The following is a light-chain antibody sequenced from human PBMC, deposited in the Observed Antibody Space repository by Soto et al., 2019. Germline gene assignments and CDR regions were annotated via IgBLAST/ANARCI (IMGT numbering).Light chain of an antibody. CDR3: CLYSVSRVSPTL. J-gene: IGLJ2*01. CDR1: SSDVGSYNL. V-gene: IGLV2-23*01. CDR2: EDN. Sequence: QSALTQPASVSGSPGQSITISCTGTSSDVGSYNLVSWYQQYPGKAPKLMIYEDNKRPSGVSNRYSGSKSGNTASLSISGLQAEDHFDEKCCLYSVSRVSPTLFAGGSAPAVL.